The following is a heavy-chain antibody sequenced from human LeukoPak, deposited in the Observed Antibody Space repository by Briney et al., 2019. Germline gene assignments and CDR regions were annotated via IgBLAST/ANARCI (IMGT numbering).Heavy chain of an antibody. CDR2: IYYSGST. J-gene: IGHJ4*02. D-gene: IGHD6-19*01. CDR1: GGSISSGDYY. V-gene: IGHV4-30-4*08. CDR3: ARRHAVAGSGY. Sequence: NSSQTLSLTCTVSGGSISSGDYYWSWIRQPPGKGLVWIGYIYYSGSTYYNPSLKSRVTISVDTSKNQFSLKLSSVAAADTAVYYCARRHAVAGSGYWGQGTLVTVSS.